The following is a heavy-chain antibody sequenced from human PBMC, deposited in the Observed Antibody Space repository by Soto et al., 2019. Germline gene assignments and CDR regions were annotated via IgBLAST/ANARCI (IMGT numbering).Heavy chain of an antibody. D-gene: IGHD2-2*01. V-gene: IGHV4-31*03. CDR1: GGSISSGGYY. Sequence: SETLSLTCTVSGGSISSGGYYWSWIRQHPGKGLEWIGYIYYSGSTYYNPSLKSRVTISVDTSKNQFSLKLSSVTAADTAVYYCARWSNVVVPAADNYYFDYWGQGTLVTVSS. CDR3: ARWSNVVVPAADNYYFDY. CDR2: IYYSGST. J-gene: IGHJ4*02.